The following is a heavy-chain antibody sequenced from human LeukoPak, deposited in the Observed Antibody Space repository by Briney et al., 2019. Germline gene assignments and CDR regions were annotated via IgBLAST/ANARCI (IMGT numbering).Heavy chain of an antibody. CDR2: IYYSGST. Sequence: SETLSLTCTVSGGSISSYYWSWIRQPPGQGLEWIGYIYYSGSTNYNPSLKSRVTISVDTSKNQFSLKLSSVTAADTAVYYCARYVRGFDYWGQGTLVTASS. CDR1: GGSISSYY. V-gene: IGHV4-59*01. CDR3: ARYVRGFDY. J-gene: IGHJ4*02. D-gene: IGHD3-16*01.